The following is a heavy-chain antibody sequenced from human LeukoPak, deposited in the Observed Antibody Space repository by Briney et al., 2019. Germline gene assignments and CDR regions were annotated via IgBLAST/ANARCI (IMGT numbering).Heavy chain of an antibody. CDR2: ISSSGSTI. J-gene: IGHJ3*02. CDR1: GFTFSSYE. D-gene: IGHD3-16*02. V-gene: IGHV3-48*03. Sequence: QPGGSLRLSCAASGFTFSSYEMNWVRQAPGKGLEWVSYISSSGSTIYYADSVKGRFTIPRHNAKNSLYLQMNSLRAEDTAVYYCARVPAGVIGMKDAFDIWGQGTMVTVSS. CDR3: ARVPAGVIGMKDAFDI.